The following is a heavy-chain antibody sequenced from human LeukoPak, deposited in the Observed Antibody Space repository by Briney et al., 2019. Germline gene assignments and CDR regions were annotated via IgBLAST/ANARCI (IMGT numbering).Heavy chain of an antibody. D-gene: IGHD6-19*01. CDR2: INPNSGGT. CDR3: ARVEADSSGWFVY. Sequence: ASVKVSCKASGYTFTGYYMHWVRQAPGQGLEWMGRINPNSGGTNYAQKFQGRVTMTRDTSISTAYMELSRLRSDDTAVYYCARVEADSSGWFVYWGQGTLVTAS. V-gene: IGHV1-2*06. CDR1: GYTFTGYY. J-gene: IGHJ5*01.